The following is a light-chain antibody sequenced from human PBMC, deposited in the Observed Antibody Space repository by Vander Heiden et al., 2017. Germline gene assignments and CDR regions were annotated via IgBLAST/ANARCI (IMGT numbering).Light chain of an antibody. CDR1: QSINTY. CDR3: QQSDSTPWT. CDR2: AAS. Sequence: DIQMTQSPSSLSASVGDRVSITCRASQSINTYLNWYQQKPGKAPKFLIYAASSLQSGVPSRFSGSGSGTDFTLTISRLQPEDFATYSCQQSDSTPWTFGQGTKVEIK. V-gene: IGKV1-39*01. J-gene: IGKJ1*01.